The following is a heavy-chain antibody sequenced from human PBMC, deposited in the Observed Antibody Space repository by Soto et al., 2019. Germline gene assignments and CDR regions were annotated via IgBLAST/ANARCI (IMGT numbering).Heavy chain of an antibody. V-gene: IGHV1-69*01. CDR2: IIPIFGTA. CDR3: ARGPPLTLTTVSPYYFDY. CDR1: GGTFSSYA. Sequence: QVQLVQSGAEVKKPGSSVKVSCKASGGTFSSYAISWVRQAPGQGLEWMGGIIPIFGTANYAQKFQGRVTLTADESTSTAYMELSSLRSEDTAVYYCARGPPLTLTTVSPYYFDYWGQGTLVTVSS. J-gene: IGHJ4*02. D-gene: IGHD4-17*01.